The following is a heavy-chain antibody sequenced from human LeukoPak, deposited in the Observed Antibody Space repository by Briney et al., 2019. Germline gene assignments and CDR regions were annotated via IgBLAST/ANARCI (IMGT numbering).Heavy chain of an antibody. J-gene: IGHJ5*01. CDR2: INPNSGGT. V-gene: IGHV1-2*02. Sequence: GASVKVSCKASGYTFTSYAMNWVRQAPGQGLEWMGWINPNSGGTNYAQKFQGRVTMTRDTSISTAYMGLSRLMSDDTAVYYCARIVAPGYSFGYWFDSWGQGTLVTVSS. CDR1: GYTFTSYA. D-gene: IGHD5-18*01. CDR3: ARIVAPGYSFGYWFDS.